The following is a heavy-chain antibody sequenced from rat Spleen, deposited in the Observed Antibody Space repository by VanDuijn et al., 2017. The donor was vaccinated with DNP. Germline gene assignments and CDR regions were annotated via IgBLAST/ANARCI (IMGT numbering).Heavy chain of an antibody. CDR2: ISYDGTRT. Sequence: EVQLVESGGGLVQPGRSLKLSCAASGFTFSDYAMALVRQAPKKGLEWVATISYDGTRTYYRDPVKGRFTISRDNAKSTLYLQMDSLRSEDTATYYCASHTYYGYDYFVYWGQGVMVTVSS. CDR1: GFTFSDYA. J-gene: IGHJ2*01. CDR3: ASHTYYGYDYFVY. V-gene: IGHV5-17*01. D-gene: IGHD1-9*01.